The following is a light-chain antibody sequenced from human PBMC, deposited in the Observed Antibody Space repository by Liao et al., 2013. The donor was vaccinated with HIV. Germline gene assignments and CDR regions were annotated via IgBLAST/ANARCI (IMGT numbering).Light chain of an antibody. V-gene: IGLV3-1*01. CDR1: NLGDKH. J-gene: IGLJ2*01. CDR3: QVWDGDFAV. Sequence: SYDLAQPPSVSVSPGQTATISCSGQNLGDKHASWYQQKPGQSPVLVIYQDVKRPSGIPERFSGSNSGNTATLTITRVEAGDEADYYCQVWDGDFAVFGGGTKLTVL. CDR2: QDV.